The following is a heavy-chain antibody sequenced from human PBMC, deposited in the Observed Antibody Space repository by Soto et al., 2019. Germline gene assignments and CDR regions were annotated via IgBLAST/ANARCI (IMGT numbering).Heavy chain of an antibody. CDR2: IWYDGSNK. J-gene: IGHJ6*02. CDR3: ARDRRVIAVAHYYYYGMDV. D-gene: IGHD6-13*01. Sequence: GGSLRLSCAASGFTFSSYGMHWVRQAPGKGLEWVAVIWYDGSNKYYADSVKGRFTISRDNSKNTLYLQMNSLRAEDTAVYYCARDRRVIAVAHYYYYGMDVWGQGTTVTVSS. V-gene: IGHV3-33*01. CDR1: GFTFSSYG.